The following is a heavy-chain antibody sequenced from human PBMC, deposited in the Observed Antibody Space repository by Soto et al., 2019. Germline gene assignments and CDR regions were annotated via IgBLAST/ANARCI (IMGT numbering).Heavy chain of an antibody. Sequence: QVQLVESGGGVVQPGRSLRLSCAASGFTFSSYGMHWVRQAPGKGLEWVAVMWYDGSNKYYADSVKGRFTISRDNSKNTLYLQMNSLRAEDTAVYYCARDQHSSGWYYYYYGMDVWGQGTTVTVSS. CDR1: GFTFSSYG. J-gene: IGHJ6*02. CDR2: MWYDGSNK. CDR3: ARDQHSSGWYYYYYGMDV. V-gene: IGHV3-33*01. D-gene: IGHD6-19*01.